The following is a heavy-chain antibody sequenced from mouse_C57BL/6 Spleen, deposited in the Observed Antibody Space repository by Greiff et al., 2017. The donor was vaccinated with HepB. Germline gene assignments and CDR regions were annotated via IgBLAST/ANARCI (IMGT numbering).Heavy chain of an antibody. V-gene: IGHV1-80*01. D-gene: IGHD2-1*01. CDR1: GYAFSSYW. J-gene: IGHJ4*01. Sequence: VQLQQSGAELVKPGASVKISCKASGYAFSSYWMNWVKQRPGKGLEWIGQIYPGDGDTNYNGKFKGKATLTADKASSTAYMQLSSLTSEDSAVYFCARGDYGNFLAMDYWGQGTSVTVSS. CDR2: IYPGDGDT. CDR3: ARGDYGNFLAMDY.